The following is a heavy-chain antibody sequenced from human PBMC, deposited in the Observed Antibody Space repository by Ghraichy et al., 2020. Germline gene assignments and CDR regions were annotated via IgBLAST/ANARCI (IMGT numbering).Heavy chain of an antibody. CDR1: GFTFSSYS. CDR3: ARDFDVWGSYRPTFDY. CDR2: ISSSSSYI. D-gene: IGHD3-16*02. Sequence: GGSLRLSCAASGFTFSSYSMNWVRQAPGKGLEWVSSISSSSSYIYYADSVKGRFTISRDNAKNSLYLQMNSLRAEDTAVYYCARDFDVWGSYRPTFDYWGQGTLVTVSS. J-gene: IGHJ4*02. V-gene: IGHV3-21*01.